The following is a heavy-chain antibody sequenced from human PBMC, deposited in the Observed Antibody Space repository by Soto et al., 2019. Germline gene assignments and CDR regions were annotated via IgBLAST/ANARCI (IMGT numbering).Heavy chain of an antibody. D-gene: IGHD2-15*01. Sequence: EVHLLESGGGLVQPGGSLRLSCAASGFPFSSYAMSWVRQAPGKGLEWVSGISGSGAGTYYADSVQGRFTISRDNSENTLYLEMNSLRAEDTAVYYCANARYCSGGSCYGLPYHYGMDVWGQGTTVTVSS. CDR2: ISGSGAGT. V-gene: IGHV3-23*01. J-gene: IGHJ6*02. CDR1: GFPFSSYA. CDR3: ANARYCSGGSCYGLPYHYGMDV.